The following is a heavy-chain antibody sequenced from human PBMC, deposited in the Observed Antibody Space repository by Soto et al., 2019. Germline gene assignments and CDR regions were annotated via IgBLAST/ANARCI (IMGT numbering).Heavy chain of an antibody. CDR2: ISAYNGNT. V-gene: IGHV1-18*01. D-gene: IGHD3-9*01. CDR1: GYTFTSYG. Sequence: ASVKVSCKVSGYTFTSYGISWVRQAPGQGLEWMGWISAYNGNTNYAQKLQGRVTMTTDTSTSTAYMELRSLRSDDTAVYYCARGWLDYDILTGYSRALTRFDPWGQGTLVTVSS. J-gene: IGHJ5*02. CDR3: ARGWLDYDILTGYSRALTRFDP.